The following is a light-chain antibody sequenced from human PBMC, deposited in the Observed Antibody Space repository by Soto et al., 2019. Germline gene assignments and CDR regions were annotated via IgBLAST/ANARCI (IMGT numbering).Light chain of an antibody. CDR3: QSYDNTLGLV. CDR2: GNT. Sequence: QSAVTQPPSVSGAPGQRVTIPCTGSTSNLGAGYDVHWYQHLPGTAPKLLISGNTNRPSGVPDRFSGSKSGTSASLAITGLQAEDEADYYCQSYDNTLGLVFGGGTKLTVL. CDR1: TSNLGAGYD. V-gene: IGLV1-40*01. J-gene: IGLJ2*01.